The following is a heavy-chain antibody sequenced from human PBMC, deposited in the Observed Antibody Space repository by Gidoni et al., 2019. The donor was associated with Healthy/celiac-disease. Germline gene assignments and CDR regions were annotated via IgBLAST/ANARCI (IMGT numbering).Heavy chain of an antibody. J-gene: IGHJ4*02. D-gene: IGHD6-13*01. CDR2: MSWNSGSI. CDR1: GFTFDDYA. Sequence: EVQLVESGGGLVQPGRSLRLSCSASGFTFDDYAMHWVRQAPGKGLEWVSGMSWNSGSIGYADSVKGRFTSSRDNAKNSLYLQMNSLRAEDTALYYCAKGGVAAALVYWGQGTLVTVSS. V-gene: IGHV3-9*01. CDR3: AKGGVAAALVY.